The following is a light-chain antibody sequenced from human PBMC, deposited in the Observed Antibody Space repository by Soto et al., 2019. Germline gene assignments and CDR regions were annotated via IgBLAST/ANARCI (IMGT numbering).Light chain of an antibody. J-gene: IGKJ3*01. CDR2: AAS. CDR3: QESYSTPLFT. V-gene: IGKV1-39*01. Sequence: DIQMTQSPSSLSASVGDRVTITCRASQSISSYLNWYQQKPGKAPKLLIYAASSLQSGVPSRFSGRGSWTDFNVTIRTLQPEDFATYYCQESYSTPLFTFGPGTKVDIK. CDR1: QSISSY.